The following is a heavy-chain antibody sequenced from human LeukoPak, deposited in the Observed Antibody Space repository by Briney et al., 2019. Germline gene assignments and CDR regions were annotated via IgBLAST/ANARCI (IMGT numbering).Heavy chain of an antibody. V-gene: IGHV3-30*18. CDR2: ISYDGSNK. CDR3: AKISGETSNFDY. D-gene: IGHD6-19*01. J-gene: IGHJ4*02. Sequence: GGSLRLSCAASGFTFSSYGMHWVRQAPGQGLEWVAVISYDGSNKYYADSVKGRFTISRDNSKNTLYLQMNSLRAEDTAVYYCAKISGETSNFDYRGQGTLVTVSS. CDR1: GFTFSSYG.